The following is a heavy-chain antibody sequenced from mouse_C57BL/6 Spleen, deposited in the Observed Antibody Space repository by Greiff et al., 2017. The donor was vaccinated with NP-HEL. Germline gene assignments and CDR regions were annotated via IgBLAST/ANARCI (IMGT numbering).Heavy chain of an antibody. D-gene: IGHD1-1*01. V-gene: IGHV1-81*01. CDR2: IDPRSGNT. Sequence: VQLQKSGAELARPGASVKLSCKASGYTFTSYGISWVKQRTGQGLEWIGEIDPRSGNTYYNEKFKGKATLTADKSSSTAYMELRSLTSEDSAVYYCASTVARDYAMDDWGQGTSVTVSS. CDR3: ASTVARDYAMDD. CDR1: GYTFTSYG. J-gene: IGHJ4*01.